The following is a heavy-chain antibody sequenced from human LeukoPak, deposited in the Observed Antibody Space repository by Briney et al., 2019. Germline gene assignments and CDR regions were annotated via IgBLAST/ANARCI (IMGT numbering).Heavy chain of an antibody. J-gene: IGHJ4*02. Sequence: TSQTLSLTCTVSGGSISSGDYYWSWIRQPPGKGLEWIGYIYYSGSTYYNPSLKSRVTISVDMSKNQFSLKLSSVTAADTAVYYCARGHYDFWSGQPLGYFDYWGQGTLVTVSS. CDR1: GGSISSGDYY. V-gene: IGHV4-30-4*08. D-gene: IGHD3-3*01. CDR3: ARGHYDFWSGQPLGYFDY. CDR2: IYYSGST.